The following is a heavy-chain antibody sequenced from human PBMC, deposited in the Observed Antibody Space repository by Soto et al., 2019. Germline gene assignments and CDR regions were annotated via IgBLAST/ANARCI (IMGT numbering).Heavy chain of an antibody. V-gene: IGHV3-7*05. CDR1: GFTFSTYW. D-gene: IGHD3-16*01. J-gene: IGHJ6*02. CDR3: ARDWGAPGRGSALGYYYHFGMDV. Sequence: ESGGGLAQPGGSLRLSCAASGFTFSTYWMNWVRQAPGKGLEWVANINGDGSEAYYVDSVKGRFTISRDNAKNSLYLDMNSLRGEDTAVYYCARDWGAPGRGSALGYYYHFGMDVWGQGTTVTAPS. CDR2: INGDGSEA.